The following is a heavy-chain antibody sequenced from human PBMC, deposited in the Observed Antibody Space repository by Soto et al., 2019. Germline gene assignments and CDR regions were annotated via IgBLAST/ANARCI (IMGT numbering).Heavy chain of an antibody. V-gene: IGHV3-48*02. CDR2: ISGGGRPI. D-gene: IGHD6-19*01. Sequence: EVQLVESGGGSVQPGGSLRLSCAASGFTFSTFSMNWVRQAPGRGLEWISYISGGGRPISYADSVKVRFTISRDNAKNSLYLQMDSLTDADTAVYYCARDLGWAFDSWGQGTLVTVSS. CDR3: ARDLGWAFDS. J-gene: IGHJ4*02. CDR1: GFTFSTFS.